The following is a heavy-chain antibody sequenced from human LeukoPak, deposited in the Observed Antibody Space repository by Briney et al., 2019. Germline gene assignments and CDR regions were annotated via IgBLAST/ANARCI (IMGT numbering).Heavy chain of an antibody. V-gene: IGHV1-18*01. D-gene: IGHD3-3*01. CDR1: GYTFTSYG. Sequence: ASVTVSCKASGYTFTSYGISWVRQAPGQGLEWMGWISAYNGNTNYAQKLQGRVTMTTDTSTSTAYMELRSLRSDDTAVYYCARGATIFGVVGWEGMDVWGQGTTVTVSS. CDR3: ARGATIFGVVGWEGMDV. J-gene: IGHJ6*02. CDR2: ISAYNGNT.